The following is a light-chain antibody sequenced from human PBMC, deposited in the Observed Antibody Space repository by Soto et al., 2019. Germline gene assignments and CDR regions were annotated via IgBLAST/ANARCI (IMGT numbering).Light chain of an antibody. CDR2: AAS. V-gene: IGKV1-33*01. CDR3: QQYDDLTLT. Sequence: DITLTQSPSSLSAFVGDRVSITCQASQDVINYLNWYQQKPGKAPKLLISAASNLETGVPSRFTGSGSCTHLTLTITNPQPEAFPTYFCQQYDDLTLTFVGGTHVE. CDR1: QDVINY. J-gene: IGKJ4*01.